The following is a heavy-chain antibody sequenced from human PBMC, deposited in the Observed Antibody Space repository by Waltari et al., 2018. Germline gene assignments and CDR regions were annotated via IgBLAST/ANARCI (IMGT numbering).Heavy chain of an antibody. J-gene: IGHJ3*02. CDR3: ARAQSPYIAAAENDAFDI. V-gene: IGHV4-59*01. D-gene: IGHD6-13*01. CDR1: GGPISSYY. Sequence: QVQLQESGPGLVKPSETLSLTCTVSGGPISSYYWSWIRPPPGEGLEWIGYIYYSGSTNYNPSLKSRVTISVDTSKNQFSLKLSSVTAADTAVYYCARAQSPYIAAAENDAFDIWGQGTMVTVSS. CDR2: IYYSGST.